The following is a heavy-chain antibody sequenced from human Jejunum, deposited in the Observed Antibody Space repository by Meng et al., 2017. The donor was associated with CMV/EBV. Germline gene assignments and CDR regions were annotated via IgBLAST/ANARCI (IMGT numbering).Heavy chain of an antibody. V-gene: IGHV4-59*01. J-gene: IGHJ3*02. D-gene: IGHD3-10*01. CDR2: VFYTGRT. CDR3: ARRKITSYAFDI. Sequence: IVSGGSISNYYWSWIRQPPGRGMESIGYVFYTGRTYYNPSLKSRVTMSVDTSKNEFSLKLSSVTAADTAIYYCARRKITSYAFDIWGRGTMVTVSS. CDR1: GGSISNYY.